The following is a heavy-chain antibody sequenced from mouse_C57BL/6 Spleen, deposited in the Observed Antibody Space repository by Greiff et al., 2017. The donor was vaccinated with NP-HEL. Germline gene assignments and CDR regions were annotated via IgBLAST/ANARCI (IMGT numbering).Heavy chain of an antibody. CDR1: GYTFTSYW. CDR3: AVTTVVAPYWYFDV. CDR2: IYPGSGST. V-gene: IGHV1-55*01. Sequence: VQLQQPGAELVKPGASVKMSCKASGYTFTSYWITWVKQRPGQGLEWIGDIYPGSGSTNYNEKFKSKATLTVDTSSSTAYMQLSSLTSEDSAVYYCAVTTVVAPYWYFDVWGTGTTVTVSS. D-gene: IGHD1-1*01. J-gene: IGHJ1*03.